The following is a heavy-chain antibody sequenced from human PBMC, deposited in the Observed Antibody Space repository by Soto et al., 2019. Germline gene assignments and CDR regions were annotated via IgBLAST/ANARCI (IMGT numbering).Heavy chain of an antibody. J-gene: IGHJ6*02. CDR1: GFTFSSYA. CDR2: ISGSGGST. Sequence: PGGSLRLSCAASGFTFSSYAMSWVRQAPGKGLEWVSAISGSGGSTYYADSVKGRFTISRDNSKNTLYLQMNSLRAEDTAVYYCSKDLSSITMVRGVIRSPPKDTKSYGMDVWGQGTQVTVS. V-gene: IGHV3-23*01. CDR3: SKDLSSITMVRGVIRSPPKDTKSYGMDV. D-gene: IGHD3-10*01.